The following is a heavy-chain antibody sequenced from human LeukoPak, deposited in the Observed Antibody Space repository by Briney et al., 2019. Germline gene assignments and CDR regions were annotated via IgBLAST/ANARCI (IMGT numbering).Heavy chain of an antibody. V-gene: IGHV3-74*01. CDR2: LKSDGSDT. D-gene: IGHD5-24*01. CDR3: AKTGGGYWAGYKFFDY. J-gene: IGHJ4*02. Sequence: GGSLRLSCAASGFTFSNYWMHWVRHAPGKGLVWVSRLKSDGSDTRYADSVKGRFTISRDNSKNTLYLQMNSLRAEDTAVYYCAKTGGGYWAGYKFFDYWGQGTLVTVSS. CDR1: GFTFSNYW.